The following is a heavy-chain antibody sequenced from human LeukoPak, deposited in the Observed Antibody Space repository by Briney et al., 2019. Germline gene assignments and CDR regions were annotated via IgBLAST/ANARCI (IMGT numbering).Heavy chain of an antibody. CDR3: ARLWSSSGRSFGY. J-gene: IGHJ4*02. D-gene: IGHD6-19*01. CDR2: INYSGST. Sequence: SETLSLTCTVSGGSISSSSYYWGWIRQPPGKGLEWIGSINYSGSTYYNPSLKSRVTISVDTSKNQFSLKLSSVTAADTAVYYCARLWSSSGRSFGYWGQGTLVTVSS. V-gene: IGHV4-39*01. CDR1: GGSISSSSYY.